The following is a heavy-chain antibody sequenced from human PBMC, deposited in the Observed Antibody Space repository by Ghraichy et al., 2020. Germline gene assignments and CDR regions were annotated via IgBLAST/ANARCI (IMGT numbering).Heavy chain of an antibody. CDR1: GGSISSGGYY. J-gene: IGHJ5*02. D-gene: IGHD3-22*01. CDR2: IYYSGST. Sequence: LSLTCTVSGGSISSGGYYWSWIRQHPGKGLEWIGYIYYSGSTYYNPSLKSRVTISVDTSKNQFSLKLSSVTAADTAVYYCARAGDMIVVTMAWFDPWGQGTLVTVSS. V-gene: IGHV4-31*03. CDR3: ARAGDMIVVTMAWFDP.